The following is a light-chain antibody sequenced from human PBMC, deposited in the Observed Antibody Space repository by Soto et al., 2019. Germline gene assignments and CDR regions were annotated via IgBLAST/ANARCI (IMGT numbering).Light chain of an antibody. CDR1: QSVSNNY. CDR3: QQYGSSGT. Sequence: EILLTQSPGTLSLSPGQRPTLSCRASQSVSNNYLAWYQQKPGQAPRLLIYGASNRATGIPDRFSGSGSGTDFTLTISRLEPEDFAVYYCQQYGSSGTFGQGTKVDIK. V-gene: IGKV3-20*01. CDR2: GAS. J-gene: IGKJ1*01.